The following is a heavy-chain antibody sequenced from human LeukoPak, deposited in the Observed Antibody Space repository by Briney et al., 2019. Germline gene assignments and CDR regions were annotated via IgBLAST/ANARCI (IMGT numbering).Heavy chain of an antibody. Sequence: GGSLRLSCAASGFTFSSYGMQWVRQAPGKGLEWVAVIWYDGSKKYYEDSVKGRFTISRDDSQNTLHLQMNSLRAEDTAVYYCARSSYDSSGYYFDYWGQGTLVTVSS. CDR1: GFTFSSYG. J-gene: IGHJ4*02. CDR3: ARSSYDSSGYYFDY. D-gene: IGHD3-22*01. V-gene: IGHV3-33*01. CDR2: IWYDGSKK.